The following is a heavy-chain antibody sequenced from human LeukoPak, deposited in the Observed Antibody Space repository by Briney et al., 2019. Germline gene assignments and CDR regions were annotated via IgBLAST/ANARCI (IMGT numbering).Heavy chain of an antibody. CDR2: IKEDGSVN. V-gene: IGHV3-7*01. D-gene: IGHD4-23*01. CDR1: GFTFSAYW. J-gene: IGHJ4*02. Sequence: GGSLRLSCAASGFTFSAYWMSWVRQAPGKGLEWVANIKEDGSVNAYVDSVKGRFTISRDNAKNSLDLQMHSLRVEDAAVYYCARLSTVVTFDYWGQGTLVTVSS. CDR3: ARLSTVVTFDY.